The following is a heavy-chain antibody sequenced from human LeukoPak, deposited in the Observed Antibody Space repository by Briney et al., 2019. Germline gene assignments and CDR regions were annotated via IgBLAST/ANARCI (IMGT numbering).Heavy chain of an antibody. CDR3: ARGGGGDPADYPYNWFGP. D-gene: IGHD2-21*02. CDR2: IYHSGST. J-gene: IGHJ5*02. Sequence: SETLSLTCTVSGGSISSYYWSWIRQPPGKGLEWIGYIYHSGSTYYNPSLKSRVTISVDRSKNQFSLKLSSVTAADTAVYYCARGGGGDPADYPYNWFGPWGQGTLVTVSS. CDR1: GGSISSYY. V-gene: IGHV4-59*12.